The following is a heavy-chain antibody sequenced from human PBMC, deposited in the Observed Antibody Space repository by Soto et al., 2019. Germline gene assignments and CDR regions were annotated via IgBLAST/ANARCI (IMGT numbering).Heavy chain of an antibody. CDR2: IYYSGST. J-gene: IGHJ5*02. CDR3: ARGGPLLRYFDWPREWFDP. D-gene: IGHD3-9*01. V-gene: IGHV4-39*01. CDR1: GGSISSSSYY. Sequence: SETLSLTCTVSGGSISSSSYYWGWIRQPPGKGLEWIGSIYYSGSTYYNPSLKSRVTISVDTSKNQFSLKLSSVTAADTAVYYCARGGPLLRYFDWPREWFDPWGQGTLVTVSS.